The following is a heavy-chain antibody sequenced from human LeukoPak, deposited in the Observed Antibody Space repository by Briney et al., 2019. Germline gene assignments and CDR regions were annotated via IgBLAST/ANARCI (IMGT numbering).Heavy chain of an antibody. V-gene: IGHV4-34*01. Sequence: SETLSLTCAVYGGSFSGYYWSWIRQPPGKGLEWIGEINHSGSTNYNPSLKSRVTISVDTSKNQFSLKLSSVTAADTAVYYCARNSPDCSSTSCYSAWGQGTLVTVSS. CDR3: ARNSPDCSSTSCYSA. J-gene: IGHJ5*02. CDR1: GGSFSGYY. D-gene: IGHD2-2*02. CDR2: INHSGST.